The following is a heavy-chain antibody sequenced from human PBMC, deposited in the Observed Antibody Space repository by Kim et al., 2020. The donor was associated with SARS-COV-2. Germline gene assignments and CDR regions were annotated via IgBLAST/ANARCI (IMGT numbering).Heavy chain of an antibody. D-gene: IGHD3-22*01. CDR3: ARLKTYYYDSSGSKTYYFDY. J-gene: IGHJ4*02. CDR2: INPNSGGT. Sequence: ASVKVSCKASGYTFTGYYMHWVRQAPGQGLEWMGRINPNSGGTNYAQKFQGRVTMTRDTSISTAYMELSRLRSDDTAVYYCARLKTYYYDSSGSKTYYFDYWGQGTLVTVSS. CDR1: GYTFTGYY. V-gene: IGHV1-2*06.